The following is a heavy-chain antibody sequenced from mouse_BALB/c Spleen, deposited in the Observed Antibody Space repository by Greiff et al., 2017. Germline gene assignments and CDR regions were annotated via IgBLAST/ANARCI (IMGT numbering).Heavy chain of an antibody. V-gene: IGHV1-54*01. Sequence: QVHVKQSGAELVRPGTSVKVSCKASGYAFTNYLIEWVKQRPGQGLEWIGVINPGSGGTNCHEKFKGKATLTADKSSSTAYMQLSSLTSDDSAVYFCARRGYDGYAMDYWGQGTSVTVSS. CDR3: ARRGYDGYAMDY. J-gene: IGHJ4*01. CDR2: INPGSGGT. D-gene: IGHD2-14*01. CDR1: GYAFTNYL.